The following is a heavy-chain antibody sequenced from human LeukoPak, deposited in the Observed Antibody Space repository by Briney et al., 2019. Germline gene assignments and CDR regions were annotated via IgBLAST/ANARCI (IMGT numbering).Heavy chain of an antibody. Sequence: SETLSLTCAVYGGSFSGYYWSWIRQPPGKGLEWIGEINHSGSTNYNPSLKSRVTISVDTSKNQFSLKLSSVTAADTAVYYCARRLGYSDAFDIWGQGTMVTVSS. V-gene: IGHV4-34*01. J-gene: IGHJ3*02. CDR1: GGSFSGYY. CDR2: INHSGST. D-gene: IGHD5-18*01. CDR3: ARRLGYSDAFDI.